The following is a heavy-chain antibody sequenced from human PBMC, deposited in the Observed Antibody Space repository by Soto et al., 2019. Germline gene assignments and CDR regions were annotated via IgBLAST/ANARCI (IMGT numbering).Heavy chain of an antibody. CDR1: GGSISSDSFY. D-gene: IGHD2-15*01. CDR2: IYYSGDT. CDR3: ARNQPQRYCSGGTCRPAYGMDV. J-gene: IGHJ6*02. Sequence: SETLSLTCTVSGGSISSDSFYWAWIRQPPGKGLEWIGIIYYSGDTYYNPSLAGRLTMSVDTSNQFSLTLRSVTAADTALYYCARNQPQRYCSGGTCRPAYGMDVWGQGTTVTVS. V-gene: IGHV4-39*01.